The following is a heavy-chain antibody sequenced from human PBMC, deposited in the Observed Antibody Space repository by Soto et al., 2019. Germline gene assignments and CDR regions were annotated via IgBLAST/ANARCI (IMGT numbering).Heavy chain of an antibody. J-gene: IGHJ6*02. CDR2: INPKSGGT. D-gene: IGHD2-8*01. CDR1: GYSVTDYN. V-gene: IGHV1-2*04. CDR3: ARGDSTDCSNGVCSFFYNHDMDV. Sequence: ASVKVSCKASGYSVTDYNIHWVRQAPGQGLEWLGRINPKSGGTSTAQKFQGWVTMTTDTSISTASMELTRLTSDDTAIYYCARGDSTDCSNGVCSFFYNHDMDVWGQGTTVTVSS.